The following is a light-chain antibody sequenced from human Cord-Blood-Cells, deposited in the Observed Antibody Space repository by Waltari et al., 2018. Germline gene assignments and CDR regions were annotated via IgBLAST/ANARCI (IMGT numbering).Light chain of an antibody. CDR1: SSDVGSYNL. V-gene: IGLV2-23*01. J-gene: IGLJ1*01. Sequence: QSALTQPASVSGSPGQSITISCTGTSSDVGSYNLVSWYQQHPGKAPKLMIYEGSKRPSGFSNRFSGSKSGNTASLTISGLQAEDEADYYCCSYAGSSTNYVFGTGTKVTVL. CDR3: CSYAGSSTNYV. CDR2: EGS.